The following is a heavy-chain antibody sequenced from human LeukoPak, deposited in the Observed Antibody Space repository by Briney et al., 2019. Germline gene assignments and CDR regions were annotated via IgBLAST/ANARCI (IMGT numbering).Heavy chain of an antibody. Sequence: GGSLRLSCAASGFTFSSYAMSWVRQAPGEGLEWVSAISGSGGSTYYADSVKGRFTISRDNSKNTLYLQMNSLRAEDTAVYYCAKGGGSGSYRSWYYGMDVWGQGTTVTVSS. D-gene: IGHD3-10*01. J-gene: IGHJ6*02. CDR1: GFTFSSYA. CDR2: ISGSGGST. V-gene: IGHV3-23*01. CDR3: AKGGGSGSYRSWYYGMDV.